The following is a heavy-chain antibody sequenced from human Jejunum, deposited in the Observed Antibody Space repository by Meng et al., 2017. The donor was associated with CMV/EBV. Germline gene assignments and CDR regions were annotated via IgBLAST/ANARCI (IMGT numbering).Heavy chain of an antibody. CDR3: AKDEGAGGTTFFDH. V-gene: IGHV3-23*01. Sequence: CVGSGFDLSKFSMSWVRQAPGKGLECVSSISASGRIDYAASVKGRFVISRDIATTTLYLQITSLRGDDTAIYFCAKDEGAGGTTFFDHWGQGTLVTVSS. CDR1: GFDLSKFS. J-gene: IGHJ4*02. CDR2: ISASGRI. D-gene: IGHD1-1*01.